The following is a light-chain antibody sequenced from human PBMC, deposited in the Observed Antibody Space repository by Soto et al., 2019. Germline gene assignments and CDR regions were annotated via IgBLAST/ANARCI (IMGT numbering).Light chain of an antibody. V-gene: IGKV3-15*01. J-gene: IGKJ2*03. Sequence: VVLTQSPATLSVSPGDRATLSCRASQRVNNRLAWYQQKPGQAPRLLIYGASTRATGIPARFSGSGSGTEFTLTISSLQAEELVVYDCQQYYDGYSIGQGTKLDI. CDR1: QRVNNR. CDR2: GAS. CDR3: QQYYDGYS.